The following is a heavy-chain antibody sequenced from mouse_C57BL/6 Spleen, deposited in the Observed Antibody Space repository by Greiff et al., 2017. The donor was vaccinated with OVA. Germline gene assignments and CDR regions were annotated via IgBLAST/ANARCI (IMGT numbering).Heavy chain of an antibody. Sequence: QVQLQQPGAELVMPGASVKLSCKASGYTFTSYWMHWVKQRPGQGLEWIGEIDPSDSYTNYNQKFKGKSTLTVDKSSSTAYMQLSSLTSEDAAVYDCAIRERITTVGGQGAMDYWGQGTSVTVSS. CDR3: AIRERITTVGGQGAMDY. V-gene: IGHV1-69*01. CDR2: IDPSDSYT. CDR1: GYTFTSYW. D-gene: IGHD1-1*01. J-gene: IGHJ4*01.